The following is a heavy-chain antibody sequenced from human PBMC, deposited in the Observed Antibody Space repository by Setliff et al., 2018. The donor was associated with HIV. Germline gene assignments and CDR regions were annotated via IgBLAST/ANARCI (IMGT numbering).Heavy chain of an antibody. CDR1: GFTFSSCA. D-gene: IGHD1-26*01. CDR2: ISDSGGST. V-gene: IGHV3-23*01. Sequence: GGSLRLSCAASGFTFSSCAMSWVRQAPGKGLEWVSTISDSGGSTYYADSLKGRFTISRDNSRNTLYLQMSNLRADDTAVYYCVKAISGNYYHRFDSWGQGTLVTVSS. CDR3: VKAISGNYYHRFDS. J-gene: IGHJ4*02.